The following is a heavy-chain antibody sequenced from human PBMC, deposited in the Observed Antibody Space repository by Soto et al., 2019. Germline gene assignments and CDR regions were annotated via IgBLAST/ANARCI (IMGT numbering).Heavy chain of an antibody. D-gene: IGHD2-21*02. CDR3: TVRSMGDVDS. V-gene: IGHV1-69*01. Sequence: QVHLVQSGAEVKKPGSSVKVSCTASGGTFGTYIISWVRQGPGQGLEWMGGIIPIFGTTTYAQKSQGRVTINADESSGTAYMDLSSLRSGDTALYYCTVRSMGDVDSWGQGTLVAVSS. J-gene: IGHJ4*02. CDR1: GGTFGTYI. CDR2: IIPIFGTT.